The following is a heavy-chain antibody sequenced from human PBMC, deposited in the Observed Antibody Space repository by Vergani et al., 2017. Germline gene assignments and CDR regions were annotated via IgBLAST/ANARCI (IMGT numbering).Heavy chain of an antibody. V-gene: IGHV3-7*01. Sequence: VQLVESGGGLVKPGGSLRLSCAASGFTFSDYYMSWIRQAPGKGLEWVANIKQDRSEKYYVDSVKGRFTISRDNAKNSLYLQMNSLRAEDTAVYYCARGGTTCSYWGQGTLVTVSS. CDR2: IKQDRSEK. J-gene: IGHJ4*02. D-gene: IGHD4-11*01. CDR1: GFTFSDYY. CDR3: ARGGTTCSY.